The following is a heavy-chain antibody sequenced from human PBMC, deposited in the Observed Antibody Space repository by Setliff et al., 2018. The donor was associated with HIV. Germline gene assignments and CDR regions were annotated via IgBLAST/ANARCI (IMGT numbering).Heavy chain of an antibody. CDR1: GGSFSGYY. Sequence: SETLSLTCAVYGGSFSGYYWSWIRQPPGKGLEWIGIIYRSGSTYYNPSLKSRVTISIDTSRNQFSLNLSSVTAADTAVYYCARSYDSSGYYYVFDYWGQGTLVTVSS. V-gene: IGHV4-34*01. CDR2: IYRSGST. J-gene: IGHJ4*02. CDR3: ARSYDSSGYYYVFDY. D-gene: IGHD3-22*01.